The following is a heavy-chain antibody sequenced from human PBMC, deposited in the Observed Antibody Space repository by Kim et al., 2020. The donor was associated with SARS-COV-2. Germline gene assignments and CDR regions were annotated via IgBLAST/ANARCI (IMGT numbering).Heavy chain of an antibody. CDR2: IYYSGST. J-gene: IGHJ6*01. V-gene: IGHV4-59*08. Sequence: SETLSLTCTVSGGSISSYYWSWIRQPPGKGLEWIGYIYYSGSTNYNPSLKSRVTISVDTSKNQFSLKLSSVTAADTAVYYCARMSGLLWFVEFLYNYYYG. D-gene: IGHD3-10*01. CDR3: ARMSGLLWFVEFLYNYYYG. CDR1: GGSISSYY.